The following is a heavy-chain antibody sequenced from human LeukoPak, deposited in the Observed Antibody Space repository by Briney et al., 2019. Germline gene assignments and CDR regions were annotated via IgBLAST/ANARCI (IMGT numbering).Heavy chain of an antibody. Sequence: PSETLSLTCTVSGGSISGYYWSWIRQPPGKGLEWIGYIYYSGSTNYNPSLKSRVTISVDTSKNQFSLKLNSVTAADTAVYYCARDPRGGTSRDNWFDPWGQGTLVTVSS. V-gene: IGHV4-59*01. D-gene: IGHD1-1*01. CDR1: GGSISGYY. J-gene: IGHJ5*02. CDR2: IYYSGST. CDR3: ARDPRGGTSRDNWFDP.